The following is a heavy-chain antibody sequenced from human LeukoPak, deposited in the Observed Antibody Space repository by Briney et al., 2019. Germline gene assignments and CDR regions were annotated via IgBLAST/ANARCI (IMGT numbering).Heavy chain of an antibody. CDR3: ARGGVLRFLEHLDY. CDR2: INPSGGST. V-gene: IGHV1-46*01. J-gene: IGHJ4*02. Sequence: GASVKVSCKASGDTFSSYYMHWVRQAPGQGLEWMGIINPSGGSTTYAQKFQGRVTMTSDTSTSTVYMELSSLRSEDTAVYYCARGGVLRFLEHLDYWGQGTLVTVSS. CDR1: GDTFSSYY. D-gene: IGHD3-3*01.